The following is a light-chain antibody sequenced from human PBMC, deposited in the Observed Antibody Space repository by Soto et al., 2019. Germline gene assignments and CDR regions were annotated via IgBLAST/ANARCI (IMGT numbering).Light chain of an antibody. CDR1: QSVGGF. CDR3: QHRSNWPPMYT. J-gene: IGKJ2*01. V-gene: IGKV3-11*01. CDR2: DTS. Sequence: EIVLTQSPATLSLSPGERATLSCRASQSVGGFLAWYQQKSGHAPRLLIYDTSKRANGIPARFSGSGSGTDFTLTISSLEPEDFAIYHCQHRSNWPPMYTFGQGTKLAIK.